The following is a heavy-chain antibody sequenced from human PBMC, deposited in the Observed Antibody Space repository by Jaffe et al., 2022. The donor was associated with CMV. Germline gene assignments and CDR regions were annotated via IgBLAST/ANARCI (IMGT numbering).Heavy chain of an antibody. CDR1: GFTFSSYG. Sequence: QVQLVESGGGVVQPGRSLRLSCAASGFTFSSYGMHWVRQAPGKGLEWVAVISYDGSNKYYADSVKGRFTISRDNSKNTLYLQMNSLRAEDTAVYYCAKPRAFDYGDYEGAFDIWGQGTMVTVSS. CDR2: ISYDGSNK. CDR3: AKPRAFDYGDYEGAFDI. D-gene: IGHD4-17*01. V-gene: IGHV3-30*18. J-gene: IGHJ3*02.